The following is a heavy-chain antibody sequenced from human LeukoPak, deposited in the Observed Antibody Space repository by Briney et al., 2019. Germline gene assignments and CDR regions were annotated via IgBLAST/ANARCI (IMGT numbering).Heavy chain of an antibody. Sequence: SETLSLTCAVYGGSFSGYYWGWIRQPPGKGLEWIGSIYYSGSTYYNPSLKSRVTISVDTSKNQFSLKLSSVTAADTAVYYCARVRGPMVRGVIIPGPYYFDYWGQGTLVTVSS. D-gene: IGHD3-10*01. CDR1: GGSFSGYY. V-gene: IGHV4-34*01. CDR3: ARVRGPMVRGVIIPGPYYFDY. CDR2: IYYSGST. J-gene: IGHJ4*02.